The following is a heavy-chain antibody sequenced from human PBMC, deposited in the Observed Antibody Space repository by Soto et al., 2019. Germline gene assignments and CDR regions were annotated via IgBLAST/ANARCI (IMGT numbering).Heavy chain of an antibody. V-gene: IGHV3-15*01. D-gene: IGHD5-12*01. J-gene: IGHJ5*02. CDR1: GFTFSNAW. CDR2: IKSKTDGGTT. Sequence: VQLVESVGGLVKPGGSLRLSCAASGFTFSNAWMSWVRQAPGKGLEWVGRIKSKTDGGTTDYAAPVKGRFTISRDDSKNTRFLQMNSLKTEDTAVYYCTTDVPSLSGYALNWFGPWGQGTLVTVAS. CDR3: TTDVPSLSGYALNWFGP.